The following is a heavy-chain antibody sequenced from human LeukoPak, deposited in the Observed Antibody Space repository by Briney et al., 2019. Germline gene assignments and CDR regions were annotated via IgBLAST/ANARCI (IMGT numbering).Heavy chain of an antibody. CDR3: ARLRLRTGGVRNLARFDP. CDR2: INHSGST. D-gene: IGHD2-8*02. Sequence: SETLSLTCAVYGGSFSGYYWSWIRQPPGKGLEWIGEINHSGSTNYNPSLKSRVTISVDTSKNQFSLKLSSVTAADTAVYYCARLRLRTGGVRNLARFDPWGQGTLVTVSS. V-gene: IGHV4-34*01. J-gene: IGHJ5*02. CDR1: GGSFSGYY.